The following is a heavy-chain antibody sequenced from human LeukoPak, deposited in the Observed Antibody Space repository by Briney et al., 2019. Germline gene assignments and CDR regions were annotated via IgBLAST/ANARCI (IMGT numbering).Heavy chain of an antibody. V-gene: IGHV1-18*01. J-gene: IGHJ5*02. CDR1: GYTFTSCG. Sequence: ASVKVSCKASGYTFTSCGISWVRQAPGQGLEWMGWISAYNGNTNYAQKFQGRVTMTTDTSTSTAYMELRSLRSDDTAVYYCARSGIVVVVAASNWFDPWGQGTLVTVSS. CDR3: ARSGIVVVVAASNWFDP. CDR2: ISAYNGNT. D-gene: IGHD2-15*01.